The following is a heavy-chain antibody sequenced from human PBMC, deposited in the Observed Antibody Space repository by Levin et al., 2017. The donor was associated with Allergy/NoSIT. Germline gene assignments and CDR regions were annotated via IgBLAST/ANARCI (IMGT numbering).Heavy chain of an antibody. CDR3: AGVDPCSGPTFFTDWFFDL. J-gene: IGHJ2*01. CDR2: IYHTGST. Sequence: PSETLSLTCTVSAYSISSDFYWGWVRQPPGKGLEWIGTIYHTGSTNYNPSLKSRVILSVDTSKNQFSLKLSSVTAADTAVYYCAGVDPCSGPTFFTDWFFDLWGRGPLVTVSS. V-gene: IGHV4-38-2*02. D-gene: IGHD2-2*02. CDR1: AYSISSDFY.